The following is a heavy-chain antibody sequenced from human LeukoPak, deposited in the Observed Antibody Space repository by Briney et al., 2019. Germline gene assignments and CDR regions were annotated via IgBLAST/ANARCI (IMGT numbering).Heavy chain of an antibody. J-gene: IGHJ3*02. V-gene: IGHV3-30-3*01. Sequence: PGRSLRLSCAASGFTFSSYAMHWVRQAPGKGLEWVAVISYDGSNKYYADSVKGRFTISRDNSKNTLYLQMNSLRAEDTAVYYCAREPKSFDAFDIWGQGTMVTVSS. CDR1: GFTFSSYA. CDR2: ISYDGSNK. CDR3: AREPKSFDAFDI.